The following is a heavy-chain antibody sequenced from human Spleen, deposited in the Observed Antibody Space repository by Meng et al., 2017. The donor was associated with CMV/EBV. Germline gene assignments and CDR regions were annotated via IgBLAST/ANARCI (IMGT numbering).Heavy chain of an antibody. Sequence: SGGSVSSNSAAWNWIRQSPSRGLEWLGRTYYSSKWYNDYAVSVKSRITINPDISKNQFSLQLNSVTPEDTAVYYCARGTLRQWYFDLWGRGTLVTVSS. D-gene: IGHD1-7*01. CDR2: TYYSSKWYN. V-gene: IGHV6-1*01. CDR1: GGSVSSNSAA. CDR3: ARGTLRQWYFDL. J-gene: IGHJ2*01.